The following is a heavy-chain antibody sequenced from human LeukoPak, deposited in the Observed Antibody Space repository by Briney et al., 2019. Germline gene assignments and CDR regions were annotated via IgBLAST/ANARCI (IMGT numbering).Heavy chain of an antibody. V-gene: IGHV3-7*01. J-gene: IGHJ4*02. CDR1: GFTFNGNW. D-gene: IGHD5-24*01. CDR3: AKLLGTATTYDS. Sequence: GGSLRLSCEASGFTFNGNWMSWVRQAPGKGLEWVASINPDGSQKLYVDSVKGRFTISRDNTKSSLYLQMNSLGAEDTAMYYCAKLLGTATTYDSWGQGTRVTVSS. CDR2: INPDGSQK.